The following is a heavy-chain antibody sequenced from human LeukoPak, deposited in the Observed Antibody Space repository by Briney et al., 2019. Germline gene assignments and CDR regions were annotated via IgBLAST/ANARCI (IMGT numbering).Heavy chain of an antibody. CDR1: GGSISSSSYY. CDR3: ARHAVNGYNYYYYYHYMDV. J-gene: IGHJ6*03. Sequence: SETLSLTCTVSGGSISSSSYYWGWIRQPPGKGLEWIGSIYYSGSTYYNPSLKSRVTISVGTSKNQFSLKLSSVTAADTAVYYCARHAVNGYNYYYYYHYMDVWGKGTTVTVSS. CDR2: IYYSGST. D-gene: IGHD5-24*01. V-gene: IGHV4-39*01.